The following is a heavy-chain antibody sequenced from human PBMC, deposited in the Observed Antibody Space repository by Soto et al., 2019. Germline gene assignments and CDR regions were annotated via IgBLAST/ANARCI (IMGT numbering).Heavy chain of an antibody. CDR2: FYPEDGET. Sequence: ASVKVSWKVCGYTLSQLCMHWWPEAPLKGLDWMGGFYPEDGETIYAQKFQGRFTMTEDTSTDTAYMELSSLRSEDTAVYYCATDRMAYAIRSGMDVWGQGTTVTVSS. D-gene: IGHD2-8*01. V-gene: IGHV1-24*01. CDR1: GYTLSQLC. J-gene: IGHJ6*02. CDR3: ATDRMAYAIRSGMDV.